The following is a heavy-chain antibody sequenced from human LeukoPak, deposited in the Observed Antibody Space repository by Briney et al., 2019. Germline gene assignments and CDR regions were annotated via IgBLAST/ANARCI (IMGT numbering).Heavy chain of an antibody. D-gene: IGHD6-13*01. CDR1: GFTFSDYY. J-gene: IGHJ4*02. Sequence: GGSLRLSCAASGFTFSDYYMSWIRQAPGKGLEWVSYISSSGSTIYYADSVKSRFTISRDNAKNSLYLQMNSLRAEDTAVYYCARDIAAAGNYFDYWGQGTLVTVSS. CDR3: ARDIAAAGNYFDY. CDR2: ISSSGSTI. V-gene: IGHV3-11*01.